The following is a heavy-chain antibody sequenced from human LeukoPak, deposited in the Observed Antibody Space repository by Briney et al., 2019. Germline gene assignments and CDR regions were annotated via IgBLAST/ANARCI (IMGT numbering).Heavy chain of an antibody. J-gene: IGHJ4*02. Sequence: SETLSLTCTVSGGSISSGSYYWSWIRQPAGKGLEWIGRIYTSGSTNYNPSLKSRVTISVDTSKNQFSLKLSSVTTADTAVYYRAREGLRGITIFGVVDYWGQGTLVTVSS. CDR2: IYTSGST. CDR1: GGSISSGSYY. CDR3: AREGLRGITIFGVVDY. V-gene: IGHV4-61*02. D-gene: IGHD3-3*01.